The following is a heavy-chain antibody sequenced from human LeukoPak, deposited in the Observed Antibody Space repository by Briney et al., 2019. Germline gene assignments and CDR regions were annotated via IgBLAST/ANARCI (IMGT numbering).Heavy chain of an antibody. V-gene: IGHV3-33*06. D-gene: IGHD3-16*01. CDR3: AKDMLGEDYSDGLDV. CDR1: GFTFSSYG. J-gene: IGHJ3*01. CDR2: IWYDGSNK. Sequence: GGSLRLSCAASGFTFSSYGMHWVRQAPGKGLEWVAVIWYDGSNKYYADSVKGRFTISRDNSKNTLYLQMNSLRAEDTAVYYCAKDMLGEDYSDGLDVWGQGTMVTVSS.